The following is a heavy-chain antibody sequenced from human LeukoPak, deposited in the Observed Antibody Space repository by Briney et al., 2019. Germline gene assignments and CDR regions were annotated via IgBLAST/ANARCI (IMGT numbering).Heavy chain of an antibody. V-gene: IGHV1-46*01. J-gene: IGHJ4*02. CDR1: GYTFTSYY. CDR2: INPSGGST. Sequence: GASVKVSCKASGYTFTSYYMHWVRQAPGQGLEWMGVINPSGGSTSHAQKFQGRVTMTSDTSTSTVYLELSSLRFEDTAVYYCARVYNSGWPLVYWGQGTLVTVSS. CDR3: ARVYNSGWPLVY. D-gene: IGHD6-19*01.